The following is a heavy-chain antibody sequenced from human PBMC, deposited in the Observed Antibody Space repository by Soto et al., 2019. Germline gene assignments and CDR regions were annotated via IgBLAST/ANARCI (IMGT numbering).Heavy chain of an antibody. Sequence: ASVKVSCKASGYTFTSYDINWVRQATGQGLEWMGWMNPNSGNTGYAQKFQGRVTMTTDTSTSTAYMELRSLRSDDTAVYYCARGRIAAAGPLVNWFDPWGQGTLVTVSS. J-gene: IGHJ5*02. D-gene: IGHD6-13*01. CDR2: MNPNSGNT. CDR3: ARGRIAAAGPLVNWFDP. V-gene: IGHV1-8*01. CDR1: GYTFTSYD.